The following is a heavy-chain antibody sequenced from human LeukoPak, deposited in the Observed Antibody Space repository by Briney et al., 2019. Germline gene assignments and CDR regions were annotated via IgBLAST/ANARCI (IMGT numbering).Heavy chain of an antibody. CDR2: INPNSGGT. V-gene: IGHV1-2*02. CDR3: AREIFGFGGLKVFDP. J-gene: IGHJ5*02. CDR1: GYTFTGYY. D-gene: IGHD3-10*01. Sequence: ASVKVSCKASGYTFTGYYMHWVRQAPGQGLEWMGWINPNSGGTNYAQKFQGRVTMTRDTSISTAYMELSRLRSDDTAVYYCAREIFGFGGLKVFDPWGQGTLVTVSS.